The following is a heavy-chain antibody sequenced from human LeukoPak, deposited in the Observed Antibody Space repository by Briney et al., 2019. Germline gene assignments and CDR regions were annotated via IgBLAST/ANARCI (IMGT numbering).Heavy chain of an antibody. Sequence: PGGSLRLSCAASGFTLSSYSMNWVRQAPGKGLEWVSSISSSSSYIYYADSVKGRFTISRDNAKNSLYLQMNSLRAEDTAVYYCARDRDYYYGSGSYPFDYWGQGTLVTVSS. CDR1: GFTLSSYS. CDR3: ARDRDYYYGSGSYPFDY. D-gene: IGHD3-10*01. CDR2: ISSSSSYI. J-gene: IGHJ4*02. V-gene: IGHV3-21*01.